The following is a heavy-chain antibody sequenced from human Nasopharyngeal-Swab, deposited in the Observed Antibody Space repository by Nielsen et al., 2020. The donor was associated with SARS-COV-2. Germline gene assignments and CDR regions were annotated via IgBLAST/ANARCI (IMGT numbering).Heavy chain of an antibody. CDR1: RFTFSSYW. V-gene: IGHV3-7*03. Sequence: GGSLRLSCAASRFTFSSYWMSWVRQAPGKGLEWVANIKQDGSEKYYVDSVKGRFTISRDNAKNSLYLQMNSLRAEDTAVYYCARHLTTHPFDYWGQGTLVTVSS. CDR3: ARHLTTHPFDY. D-gene: IGHD4/OR15-4a*01. J-gene: IGHJ4*02. CDR2: IKQDGSEK.